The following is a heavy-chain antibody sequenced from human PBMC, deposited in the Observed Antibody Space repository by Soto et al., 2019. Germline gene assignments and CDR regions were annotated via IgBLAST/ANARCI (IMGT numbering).Heavy chain of an antibody. CDR2: IYSGGST. CDR1: GFTVSSNY. V-gene: IGHV3-53*01. J-gene: IGHJ6*02. D-gene: IGHD2-15*01. Sequence: EVPLVESGGGLIQPGGSLRLSCAASGFTVSSNYMSWVRQAPGKGLEWVPVIYSGGSTYYADSVKGRFTISRDNSKNTLYLQMNSLRAEDKAVYYCARDRSSDFWCQGTTVTVSS. CDR3: ARDRSSDF.